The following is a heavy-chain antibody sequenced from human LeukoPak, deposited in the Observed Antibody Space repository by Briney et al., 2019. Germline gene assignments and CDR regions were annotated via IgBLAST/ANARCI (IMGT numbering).Heavy chain of an antibody. Sequence: PPETLSLTCTVSGGSISGSGHYWGWIRQLPGKGLEWFGSMFDSGTTYYNSFLKSRVTMSIDTSKNQFSLKLSSVTAADTAVYYCARGYSSGWVYFDNWGQGTLVTVSS. D-gene: IGHD6-19*01. V-gene: IGHV4-39*01. CDR2: MFDSGTT. CDR1: GGSISGSGHY. J-gene: IGHJ4*02. CDR3: ARGYSSGWVYFDN.